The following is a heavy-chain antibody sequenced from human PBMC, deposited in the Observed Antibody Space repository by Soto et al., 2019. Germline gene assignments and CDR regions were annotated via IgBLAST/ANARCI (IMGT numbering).Heavy chain of an antibody. Sequence: GSLRLSCAASGFTFSSYAMSWVRQAPGKGLEWVSGISGGGGNTYYADSVKGRFTISRDDSKNTLYLQMNSLRAEDTASYYCAKDFRTMVTTYCFQHWGQGTLVTVSS. J-gene: IGHJ1*01. D-gene: IGHD4-17*01. V-gene: IGHV3-23*01. CDR2: ISGGGGNT. CDR3: AKDFRTMVTTYCFQH. CDR1: GFTFSSYA.